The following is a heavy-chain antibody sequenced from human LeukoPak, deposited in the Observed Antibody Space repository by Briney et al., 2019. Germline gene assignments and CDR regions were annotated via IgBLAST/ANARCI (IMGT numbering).Heavy chain of an antibody. CDR3: ARGDYGGNSGVFAY. Sequence: SQTLSLTCTVSGGSISSGSYYWSWIRQRAGKGLEWIGRIYTSGSTNYNPSLKSRVTISVDTSKNQFSLKLSSVTAADTAVYYCARGDYGGNSGVFAYWGQGTLVTVSS. V-gene: IGHV4-61*02. CDR1: GGSISSGSYY. D-gene: IGHD4-23*01. CDR2: IYTSGST. J-gene: IGHJ4*02.